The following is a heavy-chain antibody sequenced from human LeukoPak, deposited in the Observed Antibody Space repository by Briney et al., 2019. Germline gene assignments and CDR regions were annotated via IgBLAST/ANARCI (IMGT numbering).Heavy chain of an antibody. CDR2: IYYSGST. D-gene: IGHD1-26*01. J-gene: IGHJ3*02. V-gene: IGHV4-59*08. Sequence: SETLSLTCTVSVGSISSYYWSWIRQPPGKGLEWIGYIYYSGSTDYNPSLKSRVTISVDTSKNQFSLRLSSVTAADTAVYYCARQRILGATIDAFDIWGQGTMVTVSS. CDR1: VGSISSYY. CDR3: ARQRILGATIDAFDI.